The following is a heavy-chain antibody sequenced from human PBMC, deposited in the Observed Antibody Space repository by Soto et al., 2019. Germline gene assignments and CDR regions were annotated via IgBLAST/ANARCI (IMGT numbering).Heavy chain of an antibody. Sequence: GASVKVSCKAPGCTFSSYGISCVRRAPGQGLEWMGGISPMVGMANYAERFQGRVTITADESTSTAHMELRSLTSEDTATYYCAREGYNSGRDPLDIWGQGTMVTVSS. J-gene: IGHJ3*02. CDR1: GCTFSSYG. D-gene: IGHD6-19*01. CDR2: ISPMVGMA. V-gene: IGHV1-69*10. CDR3: AREGYNSGRDPLDI.